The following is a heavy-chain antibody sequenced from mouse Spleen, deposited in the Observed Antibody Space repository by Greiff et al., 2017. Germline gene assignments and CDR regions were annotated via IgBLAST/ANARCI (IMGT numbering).Heavy chain of an antibody. CDR1: GFTFSSYG. CDR2: ISRGGSYT. CDR3: ERRKTGTGDYFDY. Sequence: EVHLVESGGDLVKPGGSLKLSCAASGFTFSSYGMSWVRQTPDKGLEWVGTISRGGSYTNYPDSVKGRVTFTRDNAKNTLYLQMSSLKSEETAMYYCERRKTGTGDYFDYWGQGTTLTVSS. J-gene: IGHJ2*01. V-gene: IGHV5-6*01. D-gene: IGHD4-1*01.